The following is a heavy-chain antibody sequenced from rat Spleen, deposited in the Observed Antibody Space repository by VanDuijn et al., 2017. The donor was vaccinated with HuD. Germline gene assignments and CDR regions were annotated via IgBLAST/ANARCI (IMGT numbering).Heavy chain of an antibody. CDR2: ISYDGSKT. CDR3: TRRGYLSDWYLDF. J-gene: IGHJ1*01. CDR1: GFTFSDFY. D-gene: IGHD4-4*01. V-gene: IGHV5-7*01. Sequence: EVQLVESDGGLVQPGGSLKLSCAASGFTFSDFYMAWVRQAPTKGLEWVTTISYDGSKTYYRDSVKGRFTISRDNARSTLNLHMDSLRSEDTAIYYCTRRGYLSDWYLDFWGPGTMVTVSS.